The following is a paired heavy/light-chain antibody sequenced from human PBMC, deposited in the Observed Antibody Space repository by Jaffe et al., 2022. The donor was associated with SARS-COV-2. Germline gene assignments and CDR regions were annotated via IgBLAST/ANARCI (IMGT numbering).Light chain of an antibody. CDR2: ANN. V-gene: IGLV1-40*01. J-gene: IGLJ2*01. CDR1: SSNIGATYD. Sequence: QSVLTQPPSVSGAPGQRVTISCTGSSSNIGATYDVHWYQELPGTAPKLLIYANNHRPSGVPDRFSGSRSGTSASLAISGLQAEDEADYYCQSYDSLSGPVVFGGGTKLTVL. CDR3: QSYDSLSGPVV.
Heavy chain of an antibody. V-gene: IGHV4-31*03. Sequence: QVQLQESGPGLVKPSQTLSLTCTVSGDPLTSGGYFWSWIRQHPGKGLEWIGYSYYSGTSYYHPSLKSRVAISVDTSKNEFSLKLTSVTAADTAVYFCASHRVDAGFDYWGRGTLVMVSS. CDR3: ASHRVDAGFDY. CDR2: SYYSGTS. CDR1: GDPLTSGGYF. J-gene: IGHJ4*02.